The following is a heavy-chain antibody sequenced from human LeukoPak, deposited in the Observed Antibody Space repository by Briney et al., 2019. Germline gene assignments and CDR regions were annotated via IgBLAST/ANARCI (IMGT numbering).Heavy chain of an antibody. D-gene: IGHD1-26*01. CDR1: GFPFRTYW. J-gene: IGHJ3*01. Sequence: GGSLRLSCAASGFPFRTYWMSWIRQAPGKGPEWVAVIKQDGSEEYYVQSVKGRFTVSRDNAQNAVFLQMTNLRADDTAVYYCARWKMELQRNAFDFWGQGTVVTVSS. CDR3: ARWKMELQRNAFDF. CDR2: IKQDGSEE. V-gene: IGHV3-7*01.